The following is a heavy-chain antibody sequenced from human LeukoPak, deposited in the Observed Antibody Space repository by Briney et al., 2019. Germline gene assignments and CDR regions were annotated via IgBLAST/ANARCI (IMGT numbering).Heavy chain of an antibody. CDR2: IYDSGST. V-gene: IGHV4-39*01. CDR1: ASSSSSYY. CDR3: VRHDGYYYYYMDV. D-gene: IGHD4-17*01. J-gene: IGHJ6*03. Sequence: PSETLSLTCTVCASSSSSYYWGWIRQTPGKGLEWIGSIYDSGSTYYNPSLKSRLTISVDRSKTQFSLKLTSVTAADPAVYYCVRHDGYYYYYMDVWGKGTTVTVSS.